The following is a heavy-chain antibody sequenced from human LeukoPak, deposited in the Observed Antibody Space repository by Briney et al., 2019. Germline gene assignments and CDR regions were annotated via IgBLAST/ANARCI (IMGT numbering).Heavy chain of an antibody. CDR1: GFSLSTSGLC. V-gene: IGHV2-70*17. CDR2: IDWDDED. Sequence: SGPALVTPTQTLTLTCTFSGFSLSTSGLCVSWMRQPPGKALEGLARIDWDDEDLYSPSLKTRLSISKDTSKNQVVLTMTNMDPVDTATYFCARANRKIVSGSGRNYYYMDVWGKGTTVTVSS. D-gene: IGHD3-10*01. J-gene: IGHJ6*03. CDR3: ARANRKIVSGSGRNYYYMDV.